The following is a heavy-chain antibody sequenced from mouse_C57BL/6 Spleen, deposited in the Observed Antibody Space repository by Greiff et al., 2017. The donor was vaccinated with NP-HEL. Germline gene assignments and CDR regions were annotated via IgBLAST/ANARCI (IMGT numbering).Heavy chain of an antibody. J-gene: IGHJ3*01. V-gene: IGHV1-47*01. CDR2: FHPYNYDT. D-gene: IGHD2-1*01. CDR1: GYTFTTYP. CDR3: ARRGIYYGNYAFAY. Sequence: QVQLQQSGAELVKPGASVKMSCKASGYTFTTYPIEWMTQNPGQSLEWIGNFHPYNYDTMYNEKFKGKATLTVEKSSSTVYLELSRLTSDDSAVYYCARRGIYYGNYAFAYWGQGTLVTVSA.